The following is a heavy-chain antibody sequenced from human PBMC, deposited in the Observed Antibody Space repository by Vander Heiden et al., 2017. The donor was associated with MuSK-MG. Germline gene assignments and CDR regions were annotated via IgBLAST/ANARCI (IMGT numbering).Heavy chain of an antibody. CDR2: IKEDATEN. CDR3: VRDRGAGY. CDR1: GFTFSKHW. V-gene: IGHV3-7*01. D-gene: IGHD6-19*01. Sequence: EVQLVESGGGLVQPGGSLRLSCAASGFTFSKHWMTWVRQAPGKGLEWVANIKEDATENYYADAVEGRFTISRDNAKNSLYLEMNSLRAEDTAVYYCVRDRGAGYWGQGTLVSVSS. J-gene: IGHJ4*02.